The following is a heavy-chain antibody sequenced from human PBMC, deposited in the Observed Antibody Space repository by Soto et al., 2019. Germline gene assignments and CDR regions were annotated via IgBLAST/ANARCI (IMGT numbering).Heavy chain of an antibody. CDR2: IIPIFGTA. CDR1: GGTFISYA. J-gene: IGHJ5*02. D-gene: IGHD2-2*01. V-gene: IGHV1-69*13. Sequence: ASVKVSCKASGGTFISYAISWVRQAPGQGLEWMGGIIPIFGTANYAQKFQGRVTITADESTSTAYMELSSLRSEDTAVYYCARVHRGYCSSTSCYEVDTWVQGTLVTVSS. CDR3: ARVHRGYCSSTSCYEVDT.